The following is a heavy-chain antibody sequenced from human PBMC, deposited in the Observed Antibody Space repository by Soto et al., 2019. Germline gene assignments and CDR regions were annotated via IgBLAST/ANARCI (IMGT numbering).Heavy chain of an antibody. CDR1: GGSISSSSYY. J-gene: IGHJ5*02. CDR3: ARGMDVVVVALFDP. Sequence: SETLSLTCTVSGGSISSSSYYWGWIRQPPGKGLEWIGSIYYSGSTYYNPSLKSRVTISVDTSKNQFSLKLSSVTAADTAVYYCARGMDVVVVALFDPWGQGTLVTSPQ. CDR2: IYYSGST. V-gene: IGHV4-39*01. D-gene: IGHD2-15*01.